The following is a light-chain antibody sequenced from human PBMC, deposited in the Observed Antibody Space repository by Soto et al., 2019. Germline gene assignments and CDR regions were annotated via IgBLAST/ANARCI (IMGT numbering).Light chain of an antibody. CDR2: DVS. J-gene: IGLJ3*02. Sequence: QSALTQPPSASGSPGQSVTISCTGTSSDVGAYNYVSWYQQHPGKAPKLMIYDVSKRPSGVSNRFSGSKSGNTASLTISGLQAEDEADYYCCSYAGSSTSVFGGGTQLTVL. CDR1: SSDVGAYNY. V-gene: IGLV2-8*01. CDR3: CSYAGSSTSV.